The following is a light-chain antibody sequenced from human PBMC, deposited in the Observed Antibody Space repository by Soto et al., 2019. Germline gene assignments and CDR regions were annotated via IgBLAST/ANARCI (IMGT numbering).Light chain of an antibody. Sequence: EIVMTQSPATLSVSPGERATLSCRASQSVSSNLAWYQQKPGQAPRLLIYGASRATGIPARFSGSGSGTEFTLTISSLQSEDFAVYYCQQYNNWPSMYTFGQGTKLEIK. J-gene: IGKJ2*01. CDR3: QQYNNWPSMYT. CDR2: GA. V-gene: IGKV3-15*01. CDR1: QSVSSN.